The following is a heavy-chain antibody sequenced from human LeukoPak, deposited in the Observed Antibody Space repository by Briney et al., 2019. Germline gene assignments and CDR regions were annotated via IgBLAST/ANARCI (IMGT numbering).Heavy chain of an antibody. V-gene: IGHV1-69*06. CDR1: GGTFSSYA. Sequence: GASVKVSCKASGGTFSSYAISWVRQAPGQGLEWMGGIIPIFGTANYAQKFQGRVTITADKSTSTAYMELSSLRSEDTAVYYCAREFGGIVANLPDAFDIWGQGTMVTVSS. CDR2: IIPIFGTA. CDR3: AREFGGIVANLPDAFDI. J-gene: IGHJ3*02. D-gene: IGHD3-22*01.